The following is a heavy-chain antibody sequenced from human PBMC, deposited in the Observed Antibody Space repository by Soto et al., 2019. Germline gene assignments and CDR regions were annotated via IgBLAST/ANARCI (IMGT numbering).Heavy chain of an antibody. CDR3: ARETEDYYGSGSYPWFDP. J-gene: IGHJ5*02. Sequence: GGSLRLSCAASGFTFSSYSMNWVRQAPGKGLEWVSYISSSSSTIYYADSVKGRFTISRDNAKNSLYLQMNSLRAEDTAVYYCARETEDYYGSGSYPWFDPWGQGTLVTVSS. CDR2: ISSSSSTI. V-gene: IGHV3-48*01. CDR1: GFTFSSYS. D-gene: IGHD3-10*01.